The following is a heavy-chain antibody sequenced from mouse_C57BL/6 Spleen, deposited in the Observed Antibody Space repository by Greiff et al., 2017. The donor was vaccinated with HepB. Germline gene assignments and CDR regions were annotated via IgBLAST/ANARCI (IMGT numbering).Heavy chain of an antibody. D-gene: IGHD2-12*01. CDR3: ARDPLRETFDY. V-gene: IGHV5-4*01. CDR2: ISDGGSYT. Sequence: DVKLVESGGGLVKPGGSLKLSCAASGFTFSSYAMSWVRQTPEKRLEWVATISDGGSYTYYPDNVKGRFTISRDNAKNNLYLQMSHLKSEDTAMYYCARDPLRETFDYWGQGTTLTVSS. CDR1: GFTFSSYA. J-gene: IGHJ2*01.